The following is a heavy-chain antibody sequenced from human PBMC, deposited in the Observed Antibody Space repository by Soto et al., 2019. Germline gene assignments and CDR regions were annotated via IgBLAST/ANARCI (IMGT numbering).Heavy chain of an antibody. V-gene: IGHV4-39*07. D-gene: IGHD3-10*01. Sequence: SETLSLTCTVSGGSISSSSYHWGWIRQPPGKGLEWIGSIYYSGSTYYNPSLKSRVTISVDTSKNQFSLKLSSVTAADTAVYYCARASSSGSYYPFFDYWGQGTLVTVSS. CDR1: GGSISSSSYH. CDR2: IYYSGST. J-gene: IGHJ4*02. CDR3: ARASSSGSYYPFFDY.